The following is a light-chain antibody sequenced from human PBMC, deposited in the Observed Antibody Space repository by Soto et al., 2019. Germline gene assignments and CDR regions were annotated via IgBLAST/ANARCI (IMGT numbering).Light chain of an antibody. V-gene: IGLV1-51*01. Sequence: QSVLTQPPSVSAAPGQRVTISCSGSTSDIGSDYVSWFQQLPGRAPKLLIYGNDKRPSGIPDRFSASKSGTSATLGITGLQTGDESHYYCAAWENHLTWVFGGGTQLTVL. CDR2: GND. CDR1: TSDIGSDY. J-gene: IGLJ3*02. CDR3: AAWENHLTWV.